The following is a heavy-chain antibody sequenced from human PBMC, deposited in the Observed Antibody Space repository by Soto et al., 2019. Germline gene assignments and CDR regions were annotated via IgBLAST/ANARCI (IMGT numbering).Heavy chain of an antibody. D-gene: IGHD3-10*01. J-gene: IGHJ6*03. CDR3: ARRVRTERGNYMDV. CDR2: IYYSGST. CDR1: GVSISSGGYY. Sequence: SETLSLTCTVSGVSISSGGYYWSWIRQHPGKGLEWIGYIYYSGSTYYNPSLKSRVTISVDTSKNQFSLKLSSVTAADTAVYYCARRVRTERGNYMDVWGKGTTVTVSS. V-gene: IGHV4-31*03.